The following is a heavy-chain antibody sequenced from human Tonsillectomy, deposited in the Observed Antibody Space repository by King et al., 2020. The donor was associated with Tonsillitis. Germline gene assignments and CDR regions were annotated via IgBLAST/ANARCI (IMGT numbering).Heavy chain of an antibody. D-gene: IGHD3-10*01. CDR1: GFTVSSNY. V-gene: IGHV3-66*01. CDR3: AFSGVSNSSGVGFDS. CDR2: IYSGGST. J-gene: IGHJ4*02. Sequence: VQLVESGGGLVQPGGSLRLSCAASGFTVSSNYMSWVRQAPGKGLEWVSVIYSGGSTYYADSVKGRFTISRDNSMKTLYLQMNSLRAEDTAVYYCAFSGVSNSSGVGFDSWGQGTLVTVSS.